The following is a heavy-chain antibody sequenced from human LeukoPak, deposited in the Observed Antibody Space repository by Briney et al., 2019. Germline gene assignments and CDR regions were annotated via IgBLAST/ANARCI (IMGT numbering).Heavy chain of an antibody. J-gene: IGHJ4*02. D-gene: IGHD6-13*01. V-gene: IGHV3-66*01. CDR3: ARGSSMAAAGTPPDY. CDR1: GFTVSSNY. Sequence: PGGSLRLSCAASGFTVSSNYMSWVRQAPGKGLEWVSVIYSGGSTYYADSVKGRFTISRDNSKNTLYLQMNSLRAEDTAVYYCARGSSMAAAGTPPDYWGQGTLVTVSS. CDR2: IYSGGST.